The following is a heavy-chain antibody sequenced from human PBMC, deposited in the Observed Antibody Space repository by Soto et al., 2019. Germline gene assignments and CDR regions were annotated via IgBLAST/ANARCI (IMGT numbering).Heavy chain of an antibody. CDR1: GFTFSSYA. Sequence: EVQLLESGGGLVQPGGSLRLSCAASGFTFSSYAMSWVRQAPGKGLEWVSAISGRGGNTYYVDSVKGRFTISRDNSNKTLFHQMTSVSAEDTAVDYCANEGGSYRGGSFDYWGQGTLVTVSS. J-gene: IGHJ4*02. CDR3: ANEGGSYRGGSFDY. V-gene: IGHV3-23*01. CDR2: ISGRGGNT. D-gene: IGHD3-16*02.